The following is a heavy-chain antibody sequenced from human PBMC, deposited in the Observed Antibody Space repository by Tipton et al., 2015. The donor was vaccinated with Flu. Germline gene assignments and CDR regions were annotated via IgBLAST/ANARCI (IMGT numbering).Heavy chain of an antibody. V-gene: IGHV4-38-2*02. CDR1: GDSMSSYY. D-gene: IGHD1-26*01. Sequence: GLVKPSETLSLSCTVSGDSMSSYYWGWIRQPPGKGLEWIGSVYHGGSTYYNPSLRSRVTISVDTSKNQFSLKLNSVTAADTAVYYCARNRAYYGDWGQGVLVTVSS. CDR3: ARNRAYYGD. CDR2: VYHGGST. J-gene: IGHJ4*02.